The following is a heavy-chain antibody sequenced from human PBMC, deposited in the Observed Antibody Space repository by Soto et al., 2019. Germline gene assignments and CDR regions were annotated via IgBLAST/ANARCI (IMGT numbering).Heavy chain of an antibody. V-gene: IGHV1-18*01. CDR3: ASDYSYGMFGY. CDR1: GYNFTSYG. D-gene: IGHD5-18*01. CDR2: ISTYNGNT. Sequence: QVQLVQSGAEVKKPGASVKVSCKASGYNFTSYGISWVRQAPGQGLEWMGWISTYNGNTNSAQKLQVRVTMPTDTSASIDYRELRRLRSDDTAVYYCASDYSYGMFGYWGQGTLVTVSS. J-gene: IGHJ4*02.